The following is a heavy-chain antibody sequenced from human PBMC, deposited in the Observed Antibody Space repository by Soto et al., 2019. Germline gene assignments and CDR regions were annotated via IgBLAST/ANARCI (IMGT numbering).Heavy chain of an antibody. V-gene: IGHV3-33*01. CDR1: GFTFSSYG. CDR3: ARGDMGSDRYGWAY. Sequence: PGGSLRLSCAASGFTFSSYGMHWVRQAPGKGLEWVAVIWYDGSNKYYADSVKGRFTISRDNSKNTLYLQMNSLRAEDTAVYYCARGDMGSDRYGWAYWGQGALVTVSS. D-gene: IGHD3-16*02. CDR2: IWYDGSNK. J-gene: IGHJ4*02.